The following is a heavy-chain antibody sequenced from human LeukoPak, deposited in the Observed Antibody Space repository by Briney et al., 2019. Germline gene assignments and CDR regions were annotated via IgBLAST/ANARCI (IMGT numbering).Heavy chain of an antibody. D-gene: IGHD3/OR15-3a*01. J-gene: IGHJ4*02. V-gene: IGHV4-39*01. CDR1: GVSISSSNSY. CDR2: IYYSGNT. Sequence: PSETLSLTCTVSGVSISSSNSYWGWIRQPPGTGLEWIGSIYYSGNTYYNASPKSQVSISIDTSKNQFSLRLTSVTAADTAVYYCARQTGSGLFILPGGQGTLVTVSS. CDR3: ARQTGSGLFILP.